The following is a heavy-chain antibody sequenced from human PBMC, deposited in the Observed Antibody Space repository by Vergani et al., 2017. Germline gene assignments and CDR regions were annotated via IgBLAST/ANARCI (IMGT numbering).Heavy chain of an antibody. CDR1: GFTFSSYG. Sequence: QVQLVESGGGVVQPGRSLRLSCAASGFTFSSYGMHWVRQAPGKGLEWVAVIWYDGTKKYYADSVKGQVTVSRDKSKNTLYRQMNSLRAEDTAMYYCAKDQARGVLHLVGSAVDYWGQGTLVTVSS. CDR3: AKDQARGVLHLVGSAVDY. CDR2: IWYDGTKK. V-gene: IGHV3-33*03. D-gene: IGHD6-6*01. J-gene: IGHJ4*02.